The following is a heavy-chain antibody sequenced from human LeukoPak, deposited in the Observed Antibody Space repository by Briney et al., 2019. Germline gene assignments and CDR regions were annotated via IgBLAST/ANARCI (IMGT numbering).Heavy chain of an antibody. CDR2: IKQDGSAK. Sequence: GGSLRLSCAASGFTFSTYWTTWVRQAPGKGLEWVANIKQDGSAKYYVDSLRGRFSISRDNVKNSLFLQMNSLSAEDTAVYYCARCPYDSTGYYSVPSHLDYWGQGTLVTVSS. V-gene: IGHV3-7*01. CDR1: GFTFSTYW. J-gene: IGHJ4*02. CDR3: ARCPYDSTGYYSVPSHLDY. D-gene: IGHD3-22*01.